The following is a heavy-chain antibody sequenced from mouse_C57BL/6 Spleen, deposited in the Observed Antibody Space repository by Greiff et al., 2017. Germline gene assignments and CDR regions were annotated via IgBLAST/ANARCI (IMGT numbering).Heavy chain of an antibody. D-gene: IGHD2-5*01. CDR3: TRGYSNYVRAMDY. V-gene: IGHV5-9-1*02. CDR1: GFTFSSYA. Sequence: EVMLVESGEGLVKPGGSLKLSCAASGFTFSSYAMSWVRQTPEKRLEWVAYISSGGDYIYYADTVKGRFTISRDNARNTLYLQMSSLKSEDTAMYYCTRGYSNYVRAMDYWGQGTSVTVSS. CDR2: ISSGGDYI. J-gene: IGHJ4*01.